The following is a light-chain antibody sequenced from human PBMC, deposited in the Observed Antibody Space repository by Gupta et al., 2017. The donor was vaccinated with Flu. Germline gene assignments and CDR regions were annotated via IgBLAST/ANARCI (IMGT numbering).Light chain of an antibody. CDR1: TGAVTSSYY. J-gene: IGLJ2*01. CDR2: STP. CDR3: LLYYGGAVI. Sequence: QTVVTQEPSLTVSPGGTDTLTCASSTGAVTSSYYPNWFQQKPGQAPRALISSTPNKHSWTPARFSGSLLGGKAALTLSGVQPGDEADYYCLLYYGGAVIFGGGTKLTVL. V-gene: IGLV7-43*01.